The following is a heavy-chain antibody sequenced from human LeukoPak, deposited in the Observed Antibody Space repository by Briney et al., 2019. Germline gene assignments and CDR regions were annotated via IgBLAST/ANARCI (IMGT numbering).Heavy chain of an antibody. Sequence: SETLSLTCTVSGGSLSRSSDYWGWIREPPGKGLEWFGSIYYSGNTYYNPSLKSRVTISLDPFKNQFSLKLSSVTAADTAVYYCARQSVRAIAIAARPGNYFDYWGQGTLVTVSS. CDR1: GGSLSRSSDY. D-gene: IGHD6-6*01. J-gene: IGHJ4*02. CDR3: ARQSVRAIAIAARPGNYFDY. CDR2: IYYSGNT. V-gene: IGHV4-39*01.